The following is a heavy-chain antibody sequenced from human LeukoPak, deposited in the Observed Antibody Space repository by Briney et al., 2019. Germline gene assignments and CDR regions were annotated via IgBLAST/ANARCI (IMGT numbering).Heavy chain of an antibody. CDR1: GFTFSTYA. CDR3: AKGGYDNSGYYPKFDY. J-gene: IGHJ4*02. V-gene: IGHV3-23*01. Sequence: GGSLRLSCAASGFTFSTYAMNWVRQAPGKGLEWVSTISSGGGTTYYADSVKDRFTISRANSKNTLYLQMSSLRAEDTAVYYCAKGGYDNSGYYPKFDYWGQGTLVTVSS. CDR2: ISSGGGTT. D-gene: IGHD3-22*01.